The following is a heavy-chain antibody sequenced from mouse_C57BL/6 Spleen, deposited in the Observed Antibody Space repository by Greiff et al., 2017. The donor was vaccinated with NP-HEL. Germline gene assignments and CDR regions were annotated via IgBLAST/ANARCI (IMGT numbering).Heavy chain of an antibody. CDR1: GFTFSSYG. D-gene: IGHD4-1*01. V-gene: IGHV5-6*01. CDR2: ISSGGSYT. J-gene: IGHJ3*01. CDR3: ARKLGSFAY. Sequence: EVQRVESGGDLVKPGGSLKLSCAASGFTFSSYGMSWVRQTPDKRLEWVATISSGGSYTYYPDSVKGRFTISRDNAKNTLYLQMSSLKSEDTAMYYCARKLGSFAYWGQGTLVTVSA.